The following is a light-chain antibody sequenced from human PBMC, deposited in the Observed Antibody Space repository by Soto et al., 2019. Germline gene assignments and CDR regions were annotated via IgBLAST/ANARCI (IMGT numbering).Light chain of an antibody. J-gene: IGLJ3*02. CDR1: SSDIGTYKY. CDR2: EVS. CDR3: GTWESYLSVGV. V-gene: IGLV2-14*01. Sequence: QSALTQPASVSGSPGQSITISCTGTSSDIGTYKYVSWFQHHPGKAPKLIIFEVSNRPSGISDRFSGFKSGTSATLGITGLQTADEADYYCGTWESYLSVGVFGGGTKLTVL.